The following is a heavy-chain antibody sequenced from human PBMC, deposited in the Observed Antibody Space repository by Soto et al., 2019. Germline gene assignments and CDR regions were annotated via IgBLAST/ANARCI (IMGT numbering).Heavy chain of an antibody. CDR1: GFTFSSYS. J-gene: IGHJ4*02. CDR2: ISSSSSTV. V-gene: IGHV3-48*01. D-gene: IGHD4-17*01. Sequence: GGSLRLSCAASGFTFSSYSMNWVRQAPGKGLEWASYISSSSSTVYYADSVKGRFTISRDNAKNSLYLQMNSLGAEDSAVYYCASSITGTHYADYVWRQGT. CDR3: ASSITGTHYADYV.